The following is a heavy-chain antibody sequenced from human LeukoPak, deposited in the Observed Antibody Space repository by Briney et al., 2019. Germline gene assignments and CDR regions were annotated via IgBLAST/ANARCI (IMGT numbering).Heavy chain of an antibody. Sequence: SETLSLTCSVSGDSISYFYWSWIRQAAGKGLEWIGRISGSGSTDYNASLKSRVTMSVDTSKNQLSLKVISVTAADTAVYYCARVLVATSRLPRKIDPWGQGTLVTVSS. CDR1: GDSISYFY. CDR2: ISGSGST. CDR3: ARVLVATSRLPRKIDP. J-gene: IGHJ5*02. D-gene: IGHD5-12*01. V-gene: IGHV4-4*07.